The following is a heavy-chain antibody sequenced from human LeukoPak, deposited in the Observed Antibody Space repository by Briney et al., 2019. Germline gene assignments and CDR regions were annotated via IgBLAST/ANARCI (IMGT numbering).Heavy chain of an antibody. V-gene: IGHV4-59*08. CDR2: IWPSGGT. Sequence: SETLSLTCTVSGVSISSYYWSWMRQPPGKGLEWIRYIWPSGGTNYNPSLKSRLTISVDTSKNQFSLKLSSVTAADTAEYYCARHVESTTGIPIDAFDIWGQGTMVTVSS. J-gene: IGHJ3*02. CDR3: ARHVESTTGIPIDAFDI. D-gene: IGHD1-1*01. CDR1: GVSISSYY.